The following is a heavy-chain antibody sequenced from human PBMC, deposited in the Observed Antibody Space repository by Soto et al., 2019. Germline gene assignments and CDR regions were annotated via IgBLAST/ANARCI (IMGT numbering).Heavy chain of an antibody. J-gene: IGHJ4*02. CDR3: ARDRDLTIFGVAIPLWNY. Sequence: ASVKVSCKASGYTFTSYAMHWVRQAPGQRLEWMGWINAGNGNTKYSQKFQGRVTITRDTSASTAYMELSSLRSEDTAVYYCARDRDLTIFGVAIPLWNYWGQGTLVTVSS. D-gene: IGHD3-3*01. CDR2: INAGNGNT. V-gene: IGHV1-3*01. CDR1: GYTFTSYA.